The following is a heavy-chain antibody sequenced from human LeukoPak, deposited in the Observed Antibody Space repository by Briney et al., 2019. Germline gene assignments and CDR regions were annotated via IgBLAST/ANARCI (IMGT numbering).Heavy chain of an antibody. J-gene: IGHJ3*02. CDR1: GGTFSSYA. CDR3: ASHVLRYFDWPRDAFDI. Sequence: ASVKVSCKASGGTFSSYAISWVRQAPGQGLEWMGGIIPIFGTANYAQKFQGRVTITADESTSTAYMELSSLRSEDTAVYYCASHVLRYFDWPRDAFDIWGQGTMVTVPS. V-gene: IGHV1-69*13. D-gene: IGHD3-9*01. CDR2: IIPIFGTA.